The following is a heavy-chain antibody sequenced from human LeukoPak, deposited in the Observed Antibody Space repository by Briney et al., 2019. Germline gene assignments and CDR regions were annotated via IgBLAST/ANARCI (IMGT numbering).Heavy chain of an antibody. CDR2: INPNSGDT. CDR3: ARDVLFEWELPGAFDI. V-gene: IGHV1-2*02. J-gene: IGHJ3*02. CDR1: GYTFTEYY. Sequence: RASVKVSCKASGYTFTEYYMHSVRQAPCQGLEWMDWINPNSGDTNYGQKLQERVTLTTDTYTSTAYMELRSLRSDDTAVYYCARDVLFEWELPGAFDIWGEGTRDSVS. D-gene: IGHD1-26*01.